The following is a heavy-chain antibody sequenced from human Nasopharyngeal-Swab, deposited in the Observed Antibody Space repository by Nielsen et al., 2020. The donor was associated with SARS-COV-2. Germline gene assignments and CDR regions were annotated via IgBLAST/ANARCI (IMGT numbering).Heavy chain of an antibody. CDR2: IYHSGST. D-gene: IGHD6-19*01. J-gene: IGHJ4*02. Sequence: WIRQPPGEGLEWIGEIYHSGSTNYNPSLKSRVTISVGKSKNQFSLKLSSVTAADTAVYYCARANPEPSTSSGWYGRLVHYFDYWGQGTLVTVSS. CDR3: ARANPEPSTSSGWYGRLVHYFDY. V-gene: IGHV4-4*02.